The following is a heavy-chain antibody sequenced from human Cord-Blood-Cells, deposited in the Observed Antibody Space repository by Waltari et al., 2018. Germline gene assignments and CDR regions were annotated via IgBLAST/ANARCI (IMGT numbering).Heavy chain of an antibody. CDR1: GYNFTSYA. CDR2: INAGNGNT. J-gene: IGHJ4*02. Sequence: QVQLVQSGAAVKKPGASVKVSCKACGYNFTSYAMHWVRQAPGQRLEWMGWINAGNGNTKYSQKFQGRVTITRDTSASTAYMELSSLRSEDTAVYYCARPSYYDILTGYDYWGQGTLVTVSS. CDR3: ARPSYYDILTGYDY. D-gene: IGHD3-9*01. V-gene: IGHV1-3*01.